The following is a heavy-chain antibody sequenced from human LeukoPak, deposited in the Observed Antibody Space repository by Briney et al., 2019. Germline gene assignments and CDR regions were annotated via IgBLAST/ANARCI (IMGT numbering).Heavy chain of an antibody. J-gene: IGHJ3*02. CDR3: AKDLVGYGSGPDI. D-gene: IGHD3-10*01. V-gene: IGHV3-23*01. CDR2: ISGSGGST. CDR1: GFTFSSYA. Sequence: GGSLRLSCAASGFTFSSYAMSWVRQAPGKGLEWVSAISGSGGSTYYADSVKGRFTISRDNSKNTLYLQMNSLRAEDTAIYYCAKDLVGYGSGPDIWGQGTMVTVSS.